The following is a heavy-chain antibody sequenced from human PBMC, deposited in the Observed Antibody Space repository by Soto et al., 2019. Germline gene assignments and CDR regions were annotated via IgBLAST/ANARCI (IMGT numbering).Heavy chain of an antibody. V-gene: IGHV3-74*01. CDR1: GFTFKNYW. J-gene: IGHJ4*02. CDR2: INNDGRST. CDR3: ARGVRFGFDY. D-gene: IGHD3-3*01. Sequence: EVQLVESGGGSVQPGGSPRLSCVASGFTFKNYWMHWVRQAPGRGLVWVSRINNDGRSTSYADSVRGRFTISRDNAKNTVYLQMNSLTAEDTAVYYCARGVRFGFDYWGQGTLVTVSS.